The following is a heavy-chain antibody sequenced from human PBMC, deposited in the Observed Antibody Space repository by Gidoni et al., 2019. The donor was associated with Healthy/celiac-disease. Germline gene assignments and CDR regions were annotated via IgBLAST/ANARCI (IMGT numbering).Heavy chain of an antibody. CDR1: GFTFSSDG. V-gene: IGHV3-30*18. Sequence: QVQLVESGGGVVQSGRSLRLSCAASGFTFSSDGMHWVRQAPGKGLEWVAIISYDGDNKYYADSVKGRFTISRDNSKNTLYLQMNSLRAEDTAVYYCAKAFSGWYVDYWGQGTLVTVSS. J-gene: IGHJ4*02. D-gene: IGHD6-19*01. CDR3: AKAFSGWYVDY. CDR2: ISYDGDNK.